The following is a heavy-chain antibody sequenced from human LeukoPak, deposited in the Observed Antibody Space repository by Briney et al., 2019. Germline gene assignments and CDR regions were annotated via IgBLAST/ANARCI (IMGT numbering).Heavy chain of an antibody. CDR2: INHSGST. CDR3: ARVEYSSSCDY. D-gene: IGHD6-6*01. J-gene: IGHJ4*02. Sequence: KPSETLSLTCAVYGGSFSGYYWSWIRQPPGKGLEWIGEINHSGSTNYNPSLKSRVTISVDTSKNQFSLKLSSVTAADTAVYYCARVEYSSSCDYWGQGTLVTVSS. CDR1: GGSFSGYY. V-gene: IGHV4-34*01.